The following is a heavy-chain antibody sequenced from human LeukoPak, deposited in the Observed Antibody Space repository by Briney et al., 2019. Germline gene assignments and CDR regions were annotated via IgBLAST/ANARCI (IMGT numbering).Heavy chain of an antibody. J-gene: IGHJ4*02. CDR3: ARDPSSPSSPSFDY. V-gene: IGHV3-74*01. CDR2: INIDGSGT. D-gene: IGHD6-13*01. Sequence: GGSLRLSCAASGFTFSSSWMNWVRQAPGKGLVWVSRINIDGSGTNYADSVKGRFTISRDNAKNTLYLQMSSLRAEDTAVYYCARDPSSPSSPSFDYWGQGTLVTVSS. CDR1: GFTFSSSW.